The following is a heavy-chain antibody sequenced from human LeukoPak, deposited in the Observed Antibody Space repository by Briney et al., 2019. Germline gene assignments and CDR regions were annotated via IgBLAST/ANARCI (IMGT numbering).Heavy chain of an antibody. CDR2: ISGSGGST. CDR3: AKCTYYYYYMDV. J-gene: IGHJ6*03. D-gene: IGHD2-8*01. CDR1: GFTFSIYE. V-gene: IGHV3-23*01. Sequence: PGGSLRLSCAASGFTFSIYEMNWVRQAPGKGLEWVSAISGSGGSTYYADSVKGRFTISRDNSKNTLYLQMNSLRAEDTAVYYCAKCTYYYYYMDVWGKGTTVIVSS.